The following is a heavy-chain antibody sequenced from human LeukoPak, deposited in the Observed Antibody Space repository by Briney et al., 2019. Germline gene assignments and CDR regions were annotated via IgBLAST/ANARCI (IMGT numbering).Heavy chain of an antibody. J-gene: IGHJ3*02. CDR1: GGSFNDYY. V-gene: IGHV4-34*01. CDR3: ARGDESDAFDI. CDR2: INLRGST. Sequence: PSETLSLTCAVYGGSFNDYYWNWIRQPPGKGLEWIGEINLRGSTTYNPSLKSRVTISLDESKNQFSLKLSSVTAADTAVYYCARGDESDAFDIWGQGTMVTVSS.